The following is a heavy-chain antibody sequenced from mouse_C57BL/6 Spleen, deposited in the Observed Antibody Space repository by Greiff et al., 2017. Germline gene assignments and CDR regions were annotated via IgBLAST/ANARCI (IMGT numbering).Heavy chain of an antibody. CDR3: ARWELLLYYFDY. CDR1: GYTFTDYY. CDR2: IYPGSGNT. Sequence: VQLQQSGAELVRPGASVKLSCKASGYTFTDYYINWVKQRPGQGLEWIARIYPGSGNTYYNEKFKGKATLTAEKSSSTAYMQLSSLTSEDSAVYFCARWELLLYYFDYWGQGTTLTVSS. D-gene: IGHD1-1*01. V-gene: IGHV1-76*01. J-gene: IGHJ2*01.